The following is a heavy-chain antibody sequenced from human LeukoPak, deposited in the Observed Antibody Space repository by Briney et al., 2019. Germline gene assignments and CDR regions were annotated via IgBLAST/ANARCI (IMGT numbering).Heavy chain of an antibody. CDR2: MNNGPGTT. V-gene: IGHV3-23*01. CDR1: GFSFSTSP. J-gene: IGHJ6*02. CDR3: AKTHYDLLDV. Sequence: PGGSLRLSCAASGFSFSTSPMSWVRQPPGKGLEWVSVMNNGPGTTFYRDSVRGRFTISRDDSKSTLYLQMNSLRAEDTGTYYCAKTHYDLLDVWGQGTTVTVSS. D-gene: IGHD5-12*01.